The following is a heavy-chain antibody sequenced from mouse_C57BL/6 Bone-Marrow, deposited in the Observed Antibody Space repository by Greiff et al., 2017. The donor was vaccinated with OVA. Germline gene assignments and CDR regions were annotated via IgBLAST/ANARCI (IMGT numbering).Heavy chain of an antibody. CDR1: GYTFTDHT. CDR3: ARYDYGPFAY. V-gene: IGHV1-78*01. J-gene: IGHJ3*01. D-gene: IGHD2-4*01. Sequence: QVQLQQSDAELVKPGASVKISCKVSGYTFTDHTIHWMTQRPEQGLEWIGSLYPRDGSIKYTEKFKGKATLTADKSSRTAYMQLNSLTSEDSAVYFCARYDYGPFAYWGQGTLVTVSA. CDR2: LYPRDGSI.